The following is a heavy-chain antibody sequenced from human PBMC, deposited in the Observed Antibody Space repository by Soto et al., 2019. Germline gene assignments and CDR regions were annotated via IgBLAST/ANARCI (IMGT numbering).Heavy chain of an antibody. J-gene: IGHJ2*01. CDR1: EDTFSCYS. D-gene: IGHD3-10*01. CDR3: ARGVTRGSFPPFDL. V-gene: IGHV1-69*10. CDR2: FSPIFGVP. Sequence: SVKVSWKPSEDTFSCYSFSWVRQVPGQGFEWMGGFSPIFGVPNYAQNFLDRVTITADQFTSTVYLELSGLRSDDTAVYYCARGVTRGSFPPFDLWGR.